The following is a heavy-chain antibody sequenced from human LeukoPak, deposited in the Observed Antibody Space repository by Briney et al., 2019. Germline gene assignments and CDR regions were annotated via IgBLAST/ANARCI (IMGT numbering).Heavy chain of an antibody. V-gene: IGHV3-33*01. D-gene: IGHD1-26*01. CDR3: ARQSGPTNY. CDR1: GFTFTTYG. CDR2: ISSDGNRK. J-gene: IGHJ4*02. Sequence: PGGSLRLSCAASGFTFTTYGMHWVRQAPGKGLEWVAFISSDGNRKFYTDSVKGRFTFSRDNSKNTLYLEMNSLRAEDTAVYYCARQSGPTNYWGQGTLVTVSS.